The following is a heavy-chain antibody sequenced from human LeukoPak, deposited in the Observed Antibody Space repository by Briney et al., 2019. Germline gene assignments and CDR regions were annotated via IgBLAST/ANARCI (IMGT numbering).Heavy chain of an antibody. CDR3: AREENFSFDY. CDR1: GFTFSSYS. J-gene: IGHJ4*02. D-gene: IGHD2/OR15-2a*01. Sequence: GGSLRLSCAASGFTFSSYSMNWVRQAPGKGLEWVSYISSSSSIIYYADSVKGRFTISRDNAKNSLYLQMNSLRAEDTAVYYCAREENFSFDYWGQGTLVTVSS. V-gene: IGHV3-48*01. CDR2: ISSSSSII.